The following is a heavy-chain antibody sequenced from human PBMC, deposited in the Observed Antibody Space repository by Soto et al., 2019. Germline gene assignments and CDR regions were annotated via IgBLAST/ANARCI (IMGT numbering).Heavy chain of an antibody. J-gene: IGHJ6*02. CDR1: GFTFSSYD. V-gene: IGHV3-13*05. Sequence: EVQLVESGGGLVQPGGSLRLSCAASGFTFSSYDMHWVRQATGKGLEWVSAIGTAGDPYYPGSVKGRFTISRENAKNSLYLQMNSLRAGDTAVYYCARGGYDFGVAYYYYGMDVWGQGTTVTVSS. D-gene: IGHD3-3*01. CDR2: IGTAGDP. CDR3: ARGGYDFGVAYYYYGMDV.